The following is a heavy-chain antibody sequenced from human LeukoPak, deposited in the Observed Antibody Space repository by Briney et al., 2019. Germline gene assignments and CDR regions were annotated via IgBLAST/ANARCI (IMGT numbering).Heavy chain of an antibody. CDR3: ARGYSYGLFDY. Sequence: GASVKVSCKASGYTFTSYAMHWVRQAPGQRLEWMGWINAGNGNTKYSQKFQGRVTTTRDTSASTAYMELSSLRSEDTAVYYCARGYSYGLFDYWGQGTLVTVSS. V-gene: IGHV1-3*01. D-gene: IGHD5-18*01. J-gene: IGHJ4*02. CDR1: GYTFTSYA. CDR2: INAGNGNT.